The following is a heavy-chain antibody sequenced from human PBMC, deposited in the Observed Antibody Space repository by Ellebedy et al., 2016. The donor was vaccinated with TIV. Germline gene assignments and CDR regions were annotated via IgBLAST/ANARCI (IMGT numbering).Heavy chain of an antibody. D-gene: IGHD3-22*01. V-gene: IGHV3-48*02. Sequence: GGSLRLXXAASGFTFSSHTMNWVRQAPGKVLEWISYISSRSSTIYYADSVKGRFTISRDNAKNSLYLQMNSLRDEDTAVYHCAREYDSIARFDDWGQGTLVTVSS. CDR1: GFTFSSHT. CDR2: ISSRSSTI. J-gene: IGHJ4*02. CDR3: AREYDSIARFDD.